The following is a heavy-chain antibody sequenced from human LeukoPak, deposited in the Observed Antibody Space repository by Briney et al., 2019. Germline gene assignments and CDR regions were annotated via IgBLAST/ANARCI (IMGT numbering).Heavy chain of an antibody. D-gene: IGHD5-12*01. CDR3: ARDLRDDRVATFGAFDY. Sequence: SQTLSLTCAISGDSVSSNSAAWNWIRQSPSRGLEWLGRTYYRSKWYNDYAVSVKSRITINPDTSKNQFSLQLNSVTPEDTAVYYCARDLRDDRVATFGAFDYWGQGTLVTVSS. J-gene: IGHJ4*02. CDR1: GDSVSSNSAA. CDR2: TYYRSKWYN. V-gene: IGHV6-1*01.